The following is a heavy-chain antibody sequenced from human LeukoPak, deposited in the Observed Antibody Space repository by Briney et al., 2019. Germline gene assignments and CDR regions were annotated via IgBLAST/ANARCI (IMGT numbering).Heavy chain of an antibody. V-gene: IGHV3-21*01. CDR1: GFTFSSYS. J-gene: IGHJ6*03. CDR2: ISTSSSYI. CDR3: ARDGIAAALYYMDV. D-gene: IGHD6-25*01. Sequence: GGSLRLSCAASGFTFSSYSMNWVRQAPGKGLEWVSFISTSSSYIYYADSLKGRFTISRDNAKKSLYLQINSLRAEDTAVYYCARDGIAAALYYMDVWGKGTTVTVSS.